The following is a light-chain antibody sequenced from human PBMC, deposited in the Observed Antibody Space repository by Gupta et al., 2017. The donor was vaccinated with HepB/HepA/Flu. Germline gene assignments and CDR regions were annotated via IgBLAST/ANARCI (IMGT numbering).Light chain of an antibody. Sequence: QSALTQPASVSVSPGQSITISCTGTSSDIGTYNLVSWYQQHPGKAPKLILYKVNERPSGVSNRFAGSKSGKTAFLTISGFQAEDEADYYCSSFAGSNSVVFGGGTKLTVL. CDR3: SSFAGSNSVV. CDR1: SSDIGTYNL. V-gene: IGLV2-23*02. CDR2: KVN. J-gene: IGLJ2*01.